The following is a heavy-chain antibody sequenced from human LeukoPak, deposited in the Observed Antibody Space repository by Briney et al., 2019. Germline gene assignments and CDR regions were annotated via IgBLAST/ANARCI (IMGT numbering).Heavy chain of an antibody. J-gene: IGHJ4*02. CDR2: IYYSGST. V-gene: IGHV4-39*01. Sequence: SETLSLTCTVSGGSISSSSYYWGWIRQTPGKGLEWVGSIYYSGSTYYNPSLKSRVTISVDTSKNQFSLKLSSVTAADTAVYYCATYCSSTSCYTKDNWGQGTLVTVPS. CDR1: GGSISSSSYY. CDR3: ATYCSSTSCYTKDN. D-gene: IGHD2-2*02.